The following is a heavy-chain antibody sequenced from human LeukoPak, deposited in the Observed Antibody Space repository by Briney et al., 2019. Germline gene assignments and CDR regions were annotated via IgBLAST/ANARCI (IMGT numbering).Heavy chain of an antibody. J-gene: IGHJ4*02. V-gene: IGHV3-23*01. Sequence: GGSLRLSCAASGFTFSDYWMHWVRQAPGKGLEWVSAISGSGGSTYYADSVKGRFTISRDNSKNTLYLQMNCLRAEDTAVYYCAKLGLGSGYHYWGQGTLVTVSS. CDR2: ISGSGGST. CDR3: AKLGLGSGYHY. D-gene: IGHD3-22*01. CDR1: GFTFSDYW.